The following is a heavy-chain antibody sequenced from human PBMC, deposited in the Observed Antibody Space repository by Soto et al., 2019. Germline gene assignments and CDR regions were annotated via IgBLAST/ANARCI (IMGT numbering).Heavy chain of an antibody. CDR3: VKVSGDYILGSYNWFDS. D-gene: IGHD4-17*01. Sequence: EVQLLESGGGLVQPGGSLRLSCAATGVTFSSDAMSWVRQAPGRGLEWVSSISSSGITTYYADSVKGRFTISRDFSKNTMYLQMSSLRAEDTAVYYCVKVSGDYILGSYNWFDSWGQGTLVTVSS. V-gene: IGHV3-23*01. CDR1: GVTFSSDA. CDR2: ISSSGITT. J-gene: IGHJ5*01.